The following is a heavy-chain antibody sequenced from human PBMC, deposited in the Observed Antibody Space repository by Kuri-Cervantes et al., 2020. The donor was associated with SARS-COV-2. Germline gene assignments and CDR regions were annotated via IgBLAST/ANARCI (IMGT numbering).Heavy chain of an antibody. J-gene: IGHJ4*02. CDR2: IYATGST. CDR1: GDSFSSYY. Sequence: GSLRLSCTVSGDSFSSYYWSWIRQPAGKGLEWIGRIYATGSTNYNPSLKSRVTISVDTSKNQFSLKLSSVTAADTAVYYCARDRSSHQYDYWGQGTLVTVSS. D-gene: IGHD6-13*01. CDR3: ARDRSSHQYDY. V-gene: IGHV4-4*07.